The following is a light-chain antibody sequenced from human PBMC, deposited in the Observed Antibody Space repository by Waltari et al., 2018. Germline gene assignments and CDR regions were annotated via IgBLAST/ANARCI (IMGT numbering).Light chain of an antibody. CDR1: SSTIGINY. V-gene: IGLV1-47*01. CDR3: AAWDDSLSGWV. Sequence: QSVLTQPPSASGTPGQTVTISCSGSSSTIGINYVYWYQQFPGTAPKLLIYRHNQGPSWVPDRFSGSKSGTSASLAISGLRSEDGADYYCAAWDDSLSGWVFGGGTKLTVL. CDR2: RHN. J-gene: IGLJ3*02.